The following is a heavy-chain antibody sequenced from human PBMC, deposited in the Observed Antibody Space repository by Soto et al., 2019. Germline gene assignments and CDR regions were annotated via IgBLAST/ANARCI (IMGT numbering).Heavy chain of an antibody. Sequence: EVQLVESGGGLVQPGGSLRLSCAGSGFTFSNFWMSWVRQAPGKGLEWLANIKQDGSETNYVDSVKGRFIISRDNAKNSLSLQMNSLRAEDTAIYYCTTNTVTKVDDYWGQGTLVTVSS. CDR3: TTNTVTKVDDY. V-gene: IGHV3-7*03. CDR1: GFTFSNFW. J-gene: IGHJ4*02. CDR2: IKQDGSET. D-gene: IGHD4-17*01.